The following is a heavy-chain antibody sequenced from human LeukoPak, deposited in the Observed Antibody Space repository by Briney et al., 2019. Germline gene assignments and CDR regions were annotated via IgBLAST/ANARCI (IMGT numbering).Heavy chain of an antibody. CDR1: GFTFSSYG. CDR3: AKAYSGIYAVYTLDY. Sequence: HPGGSLRLSCAASGFTFSSYGMHWVRQAPGKGLEWVAVISYDGSNKYYADSVKGRFTISRDNSKNTLFLQMNSLRAEDTAVYYCAKAYSGIYAVYTLDYWGQGALVTVSS. V-gene: IGHV3-33*05. D-gene: IGHD1-26*01. J-gene: IGHJ4*02. CDR2: ISYDGSNK.